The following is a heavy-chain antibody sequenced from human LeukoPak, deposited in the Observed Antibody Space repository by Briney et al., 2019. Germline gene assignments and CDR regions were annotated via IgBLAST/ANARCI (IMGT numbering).Heavy chain of an antibody. V-gene: IGHV1-69*06. J-gene: IGHJ4*02. CDR3: AMGVGAPEDLAVAADFDY. D-gene: IGHD6-19*01. Sequence: ASVKVSCKASGGTFSSYVINWVRQAPGQGLEWMGETIPIFGTANYAQKFQGRVTITADKSTSTSYMELSSLRSEDTAVYYCAMGVGAPEDLAVAADFDYWGQGTLVTVSS. CDR2: TIPIFGTA. CDR1: GGTFSSYV.